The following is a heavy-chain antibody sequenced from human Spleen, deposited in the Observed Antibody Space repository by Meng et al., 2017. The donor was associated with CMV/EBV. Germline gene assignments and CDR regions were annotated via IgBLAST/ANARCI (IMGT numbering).Heavy chain of an antibody. CDR2: ICYSGSS. J-gene: IGHJ2*01. CDR1: GGSISSSSYC. D-gene: IGHD3-22*01. Sequence: TETLSLTCTVSGGSISSSSYCWGWIRQPPGKGLEWIGTICYSGSSYYNPSLKSRVTISIDTSKNQFSLKLSSVTAADTAVYYCARFTSDSSGYYNWYFDLWGRGTLVTVSS. CDR3: ARFTSDSSGYYNWYFDL. V-gene: IGHV4-39*07.